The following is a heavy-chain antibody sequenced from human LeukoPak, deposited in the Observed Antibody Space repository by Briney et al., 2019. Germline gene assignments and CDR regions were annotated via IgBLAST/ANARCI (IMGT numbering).Heavy chain of an antibody. CDR1: GFTFSSYW. Sequence: GGSLRLSCAASGFTFSSYWMSWVRQAPGKGLEWVANIKQDGSEKYYVDSVKGRFTISRDNAKNSLYLQMNSLRAEDTAVYYCARESYYGSGSYYNLADYYYGMDVWGQGTTATVSS. J-gene: IGHJ6*02. V-gene: IGHV3-7*01. CDR2: IKQDGSEK. CDR3: ARESYYGSGSYYNLADYYYGMDV. D-gene: IGHD3-10*01.